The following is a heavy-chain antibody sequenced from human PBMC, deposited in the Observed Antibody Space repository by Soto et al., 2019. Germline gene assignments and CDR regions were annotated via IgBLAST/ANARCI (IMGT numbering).Heavy chain of an antibody. Sequence: VQLVESGGDLIQPGRSLRLSCATSGFALSGSAMHWVRQVPGGGLEWVSGMYSSGDVGYADFVQGRFIMSRDVARNALYLQMNSLQADDPALYYCVKDNLAGGADVWGQGTTVIVSS. V-gene: IGHV3-9*01. CDR3: VKDNLAGGADV. CDR1: GFALSGSA. CDR2: MYSSGDV. D-gene: IGHD3-10*01. J-gene: IGHJ6*02.